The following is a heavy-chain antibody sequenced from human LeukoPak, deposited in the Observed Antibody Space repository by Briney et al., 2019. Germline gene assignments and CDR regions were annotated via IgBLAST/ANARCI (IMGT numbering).Heavy chain of an antibody. CDR1: GGSISSSSYY. CDR2: IYPSGTP. CDR3: ARDLHGGNTFTSDWYFDL. Sequence: PSETLSLTCTVSGGSISSSSYYWGWIRQPPGKGLECIGNIYPSGTPYYNPSLKSRVTISIDTSKSQFSLRLSSVTAADTAVYYCARDLHGGNTFTSDWYFDLWGRGTLVTVSS. V-gene: IGHV4-39*02. D-gene: IGHD4-23*01. J-gene: IGHJ2*01.